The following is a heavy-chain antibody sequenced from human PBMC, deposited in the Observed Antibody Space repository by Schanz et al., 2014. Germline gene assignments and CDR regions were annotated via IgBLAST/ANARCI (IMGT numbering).Heavy chain of an antibody. CDR1: GFTFSDYY. D-gene: IGHD6-6*01. J-gene: IGHJ6*02. CDR3: ARAPPPYSSSPYYWYYGMDV. V-gene: IGHV3-11*01. Sequence: QVQLVESGGGLVKPGGSLRLSCAASGFTFSDYYMNWIRQAPGKGLEWVSYISNSGYTIYYADSVKGRFTISRDNAKNSLYLKMNSLSAEDPAVYYCARAPPPYSSSPYYWYYGMDVWGQGTTVTVSS. CDR2: ISNSGYTI.